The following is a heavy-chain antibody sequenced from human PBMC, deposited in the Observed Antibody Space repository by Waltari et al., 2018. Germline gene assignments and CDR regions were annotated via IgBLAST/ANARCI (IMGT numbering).Heavy chain of an antibody. V-gene: IGHV3-73*01. CDR2: IKSKGSNYAT. Sequence: EVQLVESGGGLVQPGGSLNLSCAASGFTFGGSAMHGVRKASGKGLEWVGRIKSKGSNYATAYAASVKGRFTVSRDDSKNTAYLQMDSLKTEDTAVYFCTRLSDPVSIGAMDVWGQGTTVIVSS. CDR3: TRLSDPVSIGAMDV. J-gene: IGHJ6*02. CDR1: GFTFGGSA. D-gene: IGHD3-16*01.